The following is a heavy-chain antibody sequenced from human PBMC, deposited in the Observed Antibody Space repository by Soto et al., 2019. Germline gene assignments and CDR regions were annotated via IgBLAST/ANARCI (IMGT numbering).Heavy chain of an antibody. Sequence: EVQLLESGGGLIQPGGSLRLSCAASAFTFSSYAMSWVRQAPGKGLEWVSAISGSGGRTYYADSVKGRFTISRDDSKNTLYLQMNSLRAEDTALYYCAKSCDWYFCFMDVWGKGTTVTVSS. CDR1: AFTFSSYA. CDR3: AKSCDWYFCFMDV. V-gene: IGHV3-23*01. CDR2: ISGSGGRT. J-gene: IGHJ6*03. D-gene: IGHD3-9*01.